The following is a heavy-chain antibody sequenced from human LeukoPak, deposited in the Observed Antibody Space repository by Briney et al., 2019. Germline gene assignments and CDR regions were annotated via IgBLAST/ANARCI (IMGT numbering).Heavy chain of an antibody. CDR3: AKFWWFGDVVGDY. V-gene: IGHV3-23*01. J-gene: IGHJ4*02. D-gene: IGHD3-10*01. Sequence: PGGSLRLSCAASGFTFRSYGMSWVRQAPGKGLEWVSGISASAGNTYYADSVKGRLTISRDDSKNTLYLQINSLRAEDTAVYYCAKFWWFGDVVGDYWGQGTLVTVSS. CDR1: GFTFRSYG. CDR2: ISASAGNT.